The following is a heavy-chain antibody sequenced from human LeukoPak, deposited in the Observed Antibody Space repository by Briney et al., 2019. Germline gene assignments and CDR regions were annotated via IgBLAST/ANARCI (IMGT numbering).Heavy chain of an antibody. D-gene: IGHD5-12*01. V-gene: IGHV4-39*07. Sequence: SETLSLTCTVSGGSISSSNYYWGWIRQPPGKGLEWIGYIFNSGSTYYNPSLKSRVTILVDTSKNQFSLKLSSVTAADTAVYYCARDRHKLVDIVAGVLDYWGQGTLVTVSS. CDR2: IFNSGST. CDR3: ARDRHKLVDIVAGVLDY. J-gene: IGHJ4*02. CDR1: GGSISSSNYY.